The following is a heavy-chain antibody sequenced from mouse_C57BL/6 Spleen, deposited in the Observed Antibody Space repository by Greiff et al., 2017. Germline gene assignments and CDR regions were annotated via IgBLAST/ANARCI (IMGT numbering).Heavy chain of an antibody. CDR2: IRNKANGYTT. CDR1: GFTFTDYY. CDR3: ASSSYDYDGGDFDY. D-gene: IGHD2-4*01. V-gene: IGHV7-3*01. J-gene: IGHJ2*01. Sequence: EVQGVESGGGLVQPGGSLSLSCAASGFTFTDYYMSWVRQPPGKALEWLGFIRNKANGYTTEYSASVKGRFTISRDNSQSILYLQMNALRAEDSATYYCASSSYDYDGGDFDYWGQGTTLTVSS.